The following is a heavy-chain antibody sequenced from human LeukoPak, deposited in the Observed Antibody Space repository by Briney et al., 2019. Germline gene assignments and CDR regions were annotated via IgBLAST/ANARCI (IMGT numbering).Heavy chain of an antibody. CDR1: GFTFDDYA. V-gene: IGHV3-43*02. CDR2: ISGDGGST. J-gene: IGHJ4*02. Sequence: GGSLRLSCAASGFTFDDYAMHWVRQAPGKGLEWVSLISGDGGSTYYADSVKGRFTISRDNSKNSLYLQMNRLRTEDTALYYCAKGDYDFWSGYYSRVDYWGQETLVTVSS. CDR3: AKGDYDFWSGYYSRVDY. D-gene: IGHD3-3*01.